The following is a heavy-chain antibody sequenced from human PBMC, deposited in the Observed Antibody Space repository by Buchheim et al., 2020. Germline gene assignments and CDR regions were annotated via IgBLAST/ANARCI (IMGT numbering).Heavy chain of an antibody. D-gene: IGHD1-1*01. Sequence: QLQLQESGPGLVKPSETLSLTCNVSGGSISSSSFYWGWMRQPPGKGLEWIGSLYNSGGTYYNSSLKSRVTISVQTSKNQFSLRLTSVTAADTAVYYCASGWNAIDYWGQGTL. CDR3: ASGWNAIDY. CDR1: GGSISSSSFY. CDR2: LYNSGGT. V-gene: IGHV4-39*01. J-gene: IGHJ4*02.